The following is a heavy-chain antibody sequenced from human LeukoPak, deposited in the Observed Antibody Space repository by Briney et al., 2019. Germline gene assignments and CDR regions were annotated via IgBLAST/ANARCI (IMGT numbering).Heavy chain of an antibody. CDR2: IRSNGDTA. D-gene: IGHD1-1*01. CDR1: GFTFSSIA. Sequence: GRSLRLSCATSGFTFSSIALTWVRQAPGKGLEWVSTIRSNGDTAYNADSVNGRFTISRDNSKNTLYLQMGSLRVEDTAIYYCAKGQELDDGVFDSWGQGTLVTVSP. J-gene: IGHJ4*02. CDR3: AKGQELDDGVFDS. V-gene: IGHV3-23*01.